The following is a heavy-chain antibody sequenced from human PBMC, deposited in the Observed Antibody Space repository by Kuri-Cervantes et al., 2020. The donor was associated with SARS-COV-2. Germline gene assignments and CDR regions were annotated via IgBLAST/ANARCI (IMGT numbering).Heavy chain of an antibody. V-gene: IGHV4-34*01. J-gene: IGHJ6*03. Sequence: GSLRLSCTVSGGSISSYYWSWIRQPPGKGLEWIGEINHSGSTNYNPSLKSRVTISVDTSKNQFSLKLSSVTAADTAVYYCARGRGYSYGFSNYYMDVWGKGTTVTVSS. D-gene: IGHD5-18*01. CDR1: GGSISSYY. CDR2: INHSGST. CDR3: ARGRGYSYGFSNYYMDV.